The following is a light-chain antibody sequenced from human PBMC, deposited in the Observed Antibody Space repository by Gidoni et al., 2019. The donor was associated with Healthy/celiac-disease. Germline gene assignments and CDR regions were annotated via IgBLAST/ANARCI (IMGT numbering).Light chain of an antibody. CDR2: DAS. J-gene: IGKJ2*01. V-gene: IGKV1-9*01. CDR3: RQHSNYPPYT. Sequence: IQLTQSPSSLSASAGGRVTITCRASQDISSYLAWYQQKPGKAPKLLIYDASTLQNGVPSRFSGSGSGTEFTLTISSLLPEDFATYYCRQHSNYPPYTFGQGTKLEIK. CDR1: QDISSY.